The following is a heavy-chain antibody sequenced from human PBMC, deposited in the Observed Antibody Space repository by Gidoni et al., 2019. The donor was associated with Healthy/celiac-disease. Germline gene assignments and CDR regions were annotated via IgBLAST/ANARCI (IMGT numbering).Heavy chain of an antibody. Sequence: QVQLVESGGGVVQPGRSLSLSFAASGFTFRSYGMHWVRQAPGKGLEWVAVISYDGSNKYYADSVKGRFTISRDNSKNTLYLQMNSLRAEDTAVYYCAAREIAIRLSRHFGYWGQGTLVTVSS. J-gene: IGHJ4*02. CDR2: ISYDGSNK. D-gene: IGHD2-21*01. V-gene: IGHV3-30-3*01. CDR1: GFTFRSYG. CDR3: AAREIAIRLSRHFGY.